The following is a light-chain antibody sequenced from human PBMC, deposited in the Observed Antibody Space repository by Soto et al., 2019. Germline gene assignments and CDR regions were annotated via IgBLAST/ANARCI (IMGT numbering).Light chain of an antibody. CDR3: QQYDNGPLN. J-gene: IGKJ4*01. CDR1: QDIKTS. Sequence: DIQMTQSPPSLSASIGDRVSITCRASQDIKTSLAWYQKKPDEPPQLLIFTASRSEGGVPSRFRGSGSGTNFTLNISGLQQVACEAYYYQQYDNGPLNFGGGTEVE. V-gene: IGKV1-NL1*01. CDR2: TAS.